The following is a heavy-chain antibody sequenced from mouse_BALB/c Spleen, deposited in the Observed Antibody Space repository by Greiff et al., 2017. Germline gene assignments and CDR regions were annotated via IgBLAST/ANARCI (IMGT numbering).Heavy chain of an antibody. J-gene: IGHJ3*01. CDR1: GYAFTSYN. Sequence: EVQLQQSGPELVKPGASVKVSCKASGYAFTSYNMYWVKQSHGKSLEWIGYIDPYNGGTSYNQKFKGKATLTVDKSSSTAYMHLNSLTSEDSAVYYCAREGYGLSPSFAYWGQGTLVTVSA. CDR2: IDPYNGGT. CDR3: AREGYGLSPSFAY. D-gene: IGHD1-1*01. V-gene: IGHV1S135*01.